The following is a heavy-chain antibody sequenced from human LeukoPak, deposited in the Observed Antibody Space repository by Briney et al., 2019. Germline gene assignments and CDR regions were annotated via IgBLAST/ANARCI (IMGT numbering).Heavy chain of an antibody. CDR2: ISGSGGST. Sequence: GGSLRLSCAASGSTFSSYAMSWVRQAPGKGLEWVPAISGSGGSTYYADSVKGRFTISRDNSKNTLYLQMNSLRAEDTAVYYCAKAYYDSSGYYYFDYWGQGTLVTVSS. CDR3: AKAYYDSSGYYYFDY. D-gene: IGHD3-22*01. J-gene: IGHJ4*02. CDR1: GSTFSSYA. V-gene: IGHV3-23*01.